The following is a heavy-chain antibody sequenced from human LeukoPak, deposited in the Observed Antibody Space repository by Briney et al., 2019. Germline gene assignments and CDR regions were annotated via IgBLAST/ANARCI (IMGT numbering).Heavy chain of an antibody. CDR3: ARGGNYYDSSGLDAFDI. D-gene: IGHD3-22*01. Sequence: GGSLRLSCAASGFTFSSNYMSWVRQAPGKGLEWVSVIYSGGSTYYADSVKGRFTISRHNSKNTLYLQMNSLRAEDTAVYYCARGGNYYDSSGLDAFDIWGQGTMVTVSS. CDR1: GFTFSSNY. V-gene: IGHV3-53*04. J-gene: IGHJ3*02. CDR2: IYSGGST.